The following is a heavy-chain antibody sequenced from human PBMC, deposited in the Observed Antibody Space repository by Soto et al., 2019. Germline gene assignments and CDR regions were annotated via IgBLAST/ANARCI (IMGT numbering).Heavy chain of an antibody. V-gene: IGHV2-5*02. CDR3: AHSIPPRIFSY. Sequence: QITLKESGPTLVKPTQTLTLTCTFSGFSLPSSGLGVGWVRQPPGKALEWLALIYWDDDKRYSPSLKGRLTITKDTSKSQVVLTVTNMGPVDTATYFCAHSIPPRIFSYWGQGTLVTVSS. CDR1: GFSLPSSGLG. J-gene: IGHJ4*02. D-gene: IGHD3-3*01. CDR2: IYWDDDK.